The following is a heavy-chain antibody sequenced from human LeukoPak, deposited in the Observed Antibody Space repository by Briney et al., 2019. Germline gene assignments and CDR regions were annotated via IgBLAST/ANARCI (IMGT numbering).Heavy chain of an antibody. V-gene: IGHV3-21*01. D-gene: IGHD6-13*01. CDR3: ARDWYPGIAAAGVYFDY. J-gene: IGHJ4*02. Sequence: GGSLRLSCAASGFTFSSYSMNWVRQAPGKGLEWVSSISSSSSYIYYADSVKGRFTISRDNAKNSLYLQMNSLRAEDTAVYYCARDWYPGIAAAGVYFDYWGQGTLVTVSS. CDR1: GFTFSSYS. CDR2: ISSSSSYI.